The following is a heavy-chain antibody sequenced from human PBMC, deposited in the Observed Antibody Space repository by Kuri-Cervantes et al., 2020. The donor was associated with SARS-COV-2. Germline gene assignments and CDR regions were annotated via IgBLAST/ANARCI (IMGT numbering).Heavy chain of an antibody. Sequence: ASVKVSCKASGYTFTGYYMHWVRQAPGQGLEWMGWINPNSGGTNYAQKFQGWVTMTRDTSISTAYMELSRLRSDDTAVYYCARGVAAQPRYHYYYYGMDVWGQGTTVTVSS. V-gene: IGHV1-2*04. CDR1: GYTFTGYY. CDR2: INPNSGGT. D-gene: IGHD6-19*01. CDR3: ARGVAAQPRYHYYYYGMDV. J-gene: IGHJ6*02.